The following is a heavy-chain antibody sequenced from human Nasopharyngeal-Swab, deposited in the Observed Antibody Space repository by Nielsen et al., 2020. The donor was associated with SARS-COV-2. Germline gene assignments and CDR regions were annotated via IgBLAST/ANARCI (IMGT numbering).Heavy chain of an antibody. CDR2: ISGDGGST. J-gene: IGHJ4*02. D-gene: IGHD6-19*01. V-gene: IGHV3-43*02. Sequence: GGSLRRSWAASGCTFDDYAMHWVRQAPGKGLEWVSRISGDGGSTYYADSVKGRFTSSRDNSKNSLYLQMNSLRTEDTALYYCAKAPEQWLAFDYWGQGTLFTVSS. CDR1: GCTFDDYA. CDR3: AKAPEQWLAFDY.